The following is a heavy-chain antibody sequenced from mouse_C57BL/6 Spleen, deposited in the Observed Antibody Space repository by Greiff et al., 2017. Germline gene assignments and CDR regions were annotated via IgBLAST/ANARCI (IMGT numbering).Heavy chain of an antibody. CDR2: IWSDGST. Sequence: VKLMESGPGLVAPSQSLSITCTFPGFSLTSYGVHWVRQPPGKGLEWLVVIWSDGSTTYNSALKSRLSFSKDNSKSQVFLKMNSPQTDDTAMYYCARHGGYYWYFDVWGTETTVTVSS. D-gene: IGHD1-1*02. CDR1: GFSLTSYG. V-gene: IGHV2-6-1*01. CDR3: ARHGGYYWYFDV. J-gene: IGHJ1*03.